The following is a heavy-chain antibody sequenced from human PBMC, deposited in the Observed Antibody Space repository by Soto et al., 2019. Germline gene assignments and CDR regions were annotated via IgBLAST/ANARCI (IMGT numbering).Heavy chain of an antibody. Sequence: EVQLLESGGGLVQPGGSLRLSCAASGFTFSSYAMSWVRQAQGKGLGGVSTISGSGGSTYYADSVKGRFTISRDNSKNTLSLQMNSLRAEDTAVYYCAKQTGGSSSYYFDYWGQGTLVTVSS. CDR2: ISGSGGST. V-gene: IGHV3-23*01. D-gene: IGHD6-6*01. J-gene: IGHJ4*02. CDR1: GFTFSSYA. CDR3: AKQTGGSSSYYFDY.